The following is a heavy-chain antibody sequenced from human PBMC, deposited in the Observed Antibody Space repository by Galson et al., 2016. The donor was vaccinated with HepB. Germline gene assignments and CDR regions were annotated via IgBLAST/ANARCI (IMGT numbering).Heavy chain of an antibody. CDR2: IQDTGNT. CDR3: ARDQHGSYMPH. Sequence: SETLSLTCTVSGDSISSNSYYWGWIRQPPGKGLEWIGFIQDTGNTNCNPSLKSRVTISIDRSKNQFSLKLSSVTAADTAVYYCARDQHGSYMPHWGLGTLVTVSS. D-gene: IGHD1-26*01. J-gene: IGHJ4*02. V-gene: IGHV4-61*05. CDR1: GDSISSNSYY.